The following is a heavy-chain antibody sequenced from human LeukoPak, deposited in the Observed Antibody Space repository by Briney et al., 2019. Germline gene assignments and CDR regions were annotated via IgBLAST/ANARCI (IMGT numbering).Heavy chain of an antibody. Sequence: SQTLSLTCAISGDSVSSNSAAWNWIRQSPSRGLEWLGRTYYRSKWYNDYAVSVKSRITINPDTSKNQFSLQLNSVTAADTAVYYCASIYTRGIAAAGRGNWFDPWGQGTLVTVSS. V-gene: IGHV6-1*01. CDR2: TYYRSKWYN. D-gene: IGHD6-13*01. J-gene: IGHJ5*02. CDR3: ASIYTRGIAAAGRGNWFDP. CDR1: GDSVSSNSAA.